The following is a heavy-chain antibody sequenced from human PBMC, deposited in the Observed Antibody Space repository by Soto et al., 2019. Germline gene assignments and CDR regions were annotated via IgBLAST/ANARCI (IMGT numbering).Heavy chain of an antibody. D-gene: IGHD3-9*01. CDR2: ISWNSGSI. CDR3: AKDSYYDILTGFDY. Sequence: LRLSCAASGFTFDDYAMHWVRQAPGKGLEWVSGISWNSGSIGYADSVKGRFTISRDNAKNSLYLQMNSLRAEDTALYYCAKDSYYDILTGFDYWGQGTLVTVSS. CDR1: GFTFDDYA. V-gene: IGHV3-9*01. J-gene: IGHJ4*02.